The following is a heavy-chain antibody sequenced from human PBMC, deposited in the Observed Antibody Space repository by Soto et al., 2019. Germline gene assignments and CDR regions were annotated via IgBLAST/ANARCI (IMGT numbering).Heavy chain of an antibody. CDR3: ARSMGLDCSGGSCLVQYFQH. CDR2: IYPGDSDT. J-gene: IGHJ1*01. V-gene: IGHV5-51*01. Sequence: GESLKISCKGSGYSFTSYWIGWVRQMPGKGLEWMGIIYPGDSDTRYSPSFQGQVTISADKSISTAYLQWSSLKASDTAMYYCARSMGLDCSGGSCLVQYFQHWGQGTLVTVSS. CDR1: GYSFTSYW. D-gene: IGHD2-15*01.